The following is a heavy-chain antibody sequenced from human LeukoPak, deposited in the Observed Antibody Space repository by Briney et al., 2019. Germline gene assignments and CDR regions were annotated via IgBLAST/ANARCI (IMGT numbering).Heavy chain of an antibody. D-gene: IGHD1-26*01. V-gene: IGHV1-18*01. J-gene: IGHJ4*02. CDR3: AGVREWELPSSFDY. CDR2: ISAYNGNT. Sequence: ASVKVSCKASGYTFTSYGISWVRQAPGQGLEWMGWISAYNGNTNYAQKLQGRVTMTTDTSTSTAYMELRSLRSDDTAVYYCAGVREWELPSSFDYWGQGTLVTVSS. CDR1: GYTFTSYG.